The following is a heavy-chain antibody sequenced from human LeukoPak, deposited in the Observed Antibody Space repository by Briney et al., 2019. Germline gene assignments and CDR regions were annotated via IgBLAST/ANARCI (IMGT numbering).Heavy chain of an antibody. D-gene: IGHD6-19*01. CDR1: GFTVSNTY. CDR2: IYSGGST. Sequence: GGSLRLSCAASGFTVSNTYMSWVRQAPGKGLEWVSVIYSGGSTYYADSVKGRFTISRDNSKNTVYLQMNSLRAEDTAMYYCARKDSGWYDYWGQGTLVTVSS. CDR3: ARKDSGWYDY. V-gene: IGHV3-53*01. J-gene: IGHJ4*02.